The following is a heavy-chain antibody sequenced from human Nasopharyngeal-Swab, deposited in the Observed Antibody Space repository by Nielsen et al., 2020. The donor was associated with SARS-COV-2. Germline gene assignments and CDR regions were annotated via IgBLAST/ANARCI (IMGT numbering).Heavy chain of an antibody. J-gene: IGHJ4*02. CDR2: IYYSGST. CDR3: ARGAWGRDGYNLFDY. Sequence: GSLRLSCTVFGGSISSYYWSWIRQPPGKGLEWIGYIYYSGSTNYNPSLKSRVTISVDTSKNQFSLKLSSVTAADTAVYYCARGAWGRDGYNLFDYWGQGTLVTVSS. D-gene: IGHD5-24*01. V-gene: IGHV4-59*01. CDR1: GGSISSYY.